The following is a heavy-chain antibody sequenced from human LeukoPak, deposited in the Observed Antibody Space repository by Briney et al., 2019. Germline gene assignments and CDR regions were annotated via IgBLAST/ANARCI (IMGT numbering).Heavy chain of an antibody. CDR2: IHYNGDT. Sequence: SETLSLTCTVSGGSIGRYYWSWVRQPPGQRLEWIGYIHYNGDTDYNPSLKSRVTVSVDTAKNQFSLKLSSVTAADTAVYYCARHRSAVAGDYTYWYFDLWGRGALVTVSS. V-gene: IGHV4-59*08. D-gene: IGHD3-10*01. CDR3: ARHRSAVAGDYTYWYFDL. J-gene: IGHJ2*01. CDR1: GGSIGRYY.